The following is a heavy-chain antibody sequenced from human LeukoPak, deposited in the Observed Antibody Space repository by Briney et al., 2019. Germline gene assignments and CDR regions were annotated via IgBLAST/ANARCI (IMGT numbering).Heavy chain of an antibody. CDR1: RFTFSTYW. Sequence: GGSLRLSCAASRFTFSTYWMHWVRQAAGKGLVWVSRIKSDGSTNYADSVKGRFTISRDNAKNTLSLQMDSLRPEDTGVYYCARAPSEIGGYYPEYFRHWGQGTLVTVYS. CDR3: ARAPSEIGGYYPEYFRH. CDR2: IKSDGST. J-gene: IGHJ1*01. V-gene: IGHV3-74*01. D-gene: IGHD3-3*01.